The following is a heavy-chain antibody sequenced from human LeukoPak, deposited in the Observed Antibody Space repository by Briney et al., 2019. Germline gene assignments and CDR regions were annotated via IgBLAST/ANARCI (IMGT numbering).Heavy chain of an antibody. D-gene: IGHD3-22*01. CDR3: AKDLREWYYDPNGNYFSYGMDV. V-gene: IGHV3-21*04. J-gene: IGHJ6*02. CDR1: GFNFNTYT. Sequence: GGSLRLSCAASGFNFNTYTMNWVRQAPGKGLEWVSSISSDSSYIYYADAVHGRFTVSRDNAKNSLHLQMNSLRAEDTAVYYCAKDLREWYYDPNGNYFSYGMDVWGQGTTVVVSS. CDR2: ISSDSSYI.